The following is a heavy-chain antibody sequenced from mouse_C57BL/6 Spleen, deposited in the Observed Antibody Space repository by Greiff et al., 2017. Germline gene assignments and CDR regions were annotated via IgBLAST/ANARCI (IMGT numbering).Heavy chain of an antibody. V-gene: IGHV1-15*01. CDR1: GYTFTDYE. CDR3: TRRNWGNFDY. CDR2: IDPETGGT. D-gene: IGHD4-1*01. J-gene: IGHJ2*01. Sequence: VQLQQSGAELVRPGASVTLSCKASGYTFTDYEMNWVKQTPVHGLEWIGAIDPETGGTAYNQKFKGKAILTADKSSSTAYMALRSLTSEDSAVYYCTRRNWGNFDYWGQGTTLTVSS.